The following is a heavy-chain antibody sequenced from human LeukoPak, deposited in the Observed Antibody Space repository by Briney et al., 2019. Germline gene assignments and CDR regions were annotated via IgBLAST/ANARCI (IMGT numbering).Heavy chain of an antibody. V-gene: IGHV4-59*08. CDR1: GGSISSYY. J-gene: IGHJ5*02. D-gene: IGHD6-13*01. Sequence: SETLSLTCTVSGGSISSYYWSWIRQPPGKGLEWIGYIYYSGSTNYNPSLKSRVTISVDTSKNQFSLKLSSVTAADTAVYYCARGEQLVLFFDPWGQGTLVTVSS. CDR3: ARGEQLVLFFDP. CDR2: IYYSGST.